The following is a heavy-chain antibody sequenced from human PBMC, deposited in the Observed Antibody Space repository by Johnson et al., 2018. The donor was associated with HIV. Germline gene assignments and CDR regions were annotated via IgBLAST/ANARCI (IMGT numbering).Heavy chain of an antibody. J-gene: IGHJ3*02. CDR1: GFTFSNAW. D-gene: IGHD3-10*01. V-gene: IGHV3-15*01. CDR3: STGGYGSGSFAFDI. Sequence: VQLVESGGGLVQPGGSLRLSCEASGFTFSNAWMSWVRQAPGKGLEWVGHIKTKSDGATRDYVAPVKGRFIISRDDSKNMLYLQMNSLKTEDTAVYYCSTGGYGSGSFAFDIWGQGTMVTVSS. CDR2: IKTKSDGATR.